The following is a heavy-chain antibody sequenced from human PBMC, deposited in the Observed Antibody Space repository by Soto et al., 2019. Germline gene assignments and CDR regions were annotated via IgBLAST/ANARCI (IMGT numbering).Heavy chain of an antibody. CDR3: FLDSSSWYRSALFDY. D-gene: IGHD6-13*01. CDR2: ISYDGSNK. Sequence: GGSLRLSCAASGFTFSSYAMHWVRQAPGKWLEWVAVISYDGSNKYYADSVKGRFTISRDNSKNTLYLQMNSLRAEDTAVYYCFLDSSSWYRSALFDYWGQGTLVTVSS. CDR1: GFTFSSYA. J-gene: IGHJ4*02. V-gene: IGHV3-30-3*01.